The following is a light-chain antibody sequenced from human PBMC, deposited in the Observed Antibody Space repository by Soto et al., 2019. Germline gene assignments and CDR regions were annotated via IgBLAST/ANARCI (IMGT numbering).Light chain of an antibody. J-gene: IGKJ5*01. CDR1: RRILYSSNNKNY. Sequence: VMTNSPDSLAVSLGDRATPNSKSSRRILYSSNNKNYLVWYLQKPGQPQQILIYEVSNRFSGVTDRFSGSGSGTDFTLKIRRVEAEDVGVYYCMQSIQFQINFGKGTQLEIK. CDR2: EVS. V-gene: IGKV2D-29*01. CDR3: MQSIQFQIN.